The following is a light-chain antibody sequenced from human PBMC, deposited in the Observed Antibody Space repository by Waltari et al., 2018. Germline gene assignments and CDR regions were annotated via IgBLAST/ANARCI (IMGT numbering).Light chain of an antibody. J-gene: IGKJ3*01. CDR1: QSVLYNSNNKNY. CDR3: QQYYTSPFT. V-gene: IGKV4-1*01. Sequence: DIVMTQSPDSLAVSLGEGATINCKSNQSVLYNSNNKNYLTRYQQTPGQPPKLLIYWASTRESGVPDRFSGSGSGTDFTLTISSLQAEDVAIYYCQQYYTSPFTFGPGTKVDIK. CDR2: WAS.